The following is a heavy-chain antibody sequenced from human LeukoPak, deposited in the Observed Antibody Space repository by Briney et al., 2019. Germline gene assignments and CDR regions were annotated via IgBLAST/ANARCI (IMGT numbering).Heavy chain of an antibody. V-gene: IGHV4-39*01. D-gene: IGHD1-14*01. CDR3: ARHWLRGEPKPGYMDV. J-gene: IGHJ6*03. CDR1: GGSISSGGYY. Sequence: SETLSLTRTVSGGSISSGGYYWGWIRQPPGKGLEWIGSIYYSGSTYYNPSLKSRVTISVDTSKNQFSLKLSSVTAADTAVYYCARHWLRGEPKPGYMDVWGKGTTVTVSS. CDR2: IYYSGST.